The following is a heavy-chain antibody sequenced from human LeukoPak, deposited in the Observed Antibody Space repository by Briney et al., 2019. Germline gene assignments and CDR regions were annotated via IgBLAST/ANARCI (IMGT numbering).Heavy chain of an antibody. D-gene: IGHD6-6*01. CDR1: GFIFSSYA. J-gene: IGHJ4*02. V-gene: IGHV3-23*01. Sequence: PGGSLRLSCGGSGFIFSSYAINWVRQTPGKGLEWLSAISNDGRHMYYTDSVKGRFTTSRDNSRNTVYLQMNGLRVEDTAVYYCATVMGSSPSTAYFAYWGKGTLVTVSS. CDR3: ATVMGSSPSTAYFAY. CDR2: ISNDGRHM.